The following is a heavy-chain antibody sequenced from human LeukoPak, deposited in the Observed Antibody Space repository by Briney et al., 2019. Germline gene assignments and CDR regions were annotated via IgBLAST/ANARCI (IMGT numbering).Heavy chain of an antibody. V-gene: IGHV4-61*02. CDR1: GDSISSGSYY. CDR2: IYTSGST. D-gene: IGHD3-10*01. CDR3: AREGVKGACGD. Sequence: SETLSLTCTVSGDSISSGSYYWSWIRQPAAKGLEWIGRIYTSGSTNYNPSLKSRVTMSVDTSKNQFSLKLSSVTAADTAVYYCAREGVKGACGDWGQGTLVTVSS. J-gene: IGHJ4*02.